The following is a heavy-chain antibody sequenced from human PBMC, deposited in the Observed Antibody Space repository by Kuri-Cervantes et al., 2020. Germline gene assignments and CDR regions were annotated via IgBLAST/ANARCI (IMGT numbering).Heavy chain of an antibody. CDR1: GGSFSGNY. V-gene: IGHV4-34*01. CDR2: IKHSGST. CDR3: ARVLDWLDAFDI. D-gene: IGHD3/OR15-3a*01. Sequence: GSLRLSCAVYGGSFSGNYWTWIRQPPGKGLEWIGEIKHSGSTNYNPSLKSRVTISVDTSKNQFSLKLSSVTAADTAVYYCARVLDWLDAFDIWGQGTIVTVSS. J-gene: IGHJ3*02.